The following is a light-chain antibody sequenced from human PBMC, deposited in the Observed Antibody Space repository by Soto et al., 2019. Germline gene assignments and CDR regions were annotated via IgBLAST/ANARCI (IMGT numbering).Light chain of an antibody. J-gene: IGKJ1*01. CDR3: QQYSSYWT. V-gene: IGKV1-5*01. CDR1: QDLDKW. CDR2: RPS. Sequence: ILVSQSPSSLSASVGDRVTITCRASQDLDKWLAWYQQKPGKAPNLLIYRPSTLKEGVPSRFRGYGSGTDFFLTITDLQPDDFATYYCQQYSSYWTFGQGTVVEMK.